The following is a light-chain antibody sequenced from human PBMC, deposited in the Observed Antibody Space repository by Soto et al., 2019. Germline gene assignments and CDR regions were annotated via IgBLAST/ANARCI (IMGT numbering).Light chain of an antibody. V-gene: IGLV2-14*03. CDR1: NSDVGGDKY. CDR3: CSSTTSSPTHML. CDR2: DVS. J-gene: IGLJ2*01. Sequence: QSALTQPASVSGSPGQSITISFTGSNSDVGGDKYVSWYQQHPGKAPKLLIYDVSDRPSGISHRFSGSKSANTASLTIFGLQTEDEADYYCCSSTTSSPTHMLFGGGTQLTVL.